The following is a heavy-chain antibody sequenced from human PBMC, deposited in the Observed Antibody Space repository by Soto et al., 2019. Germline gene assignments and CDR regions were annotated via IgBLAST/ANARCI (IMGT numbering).Heavy chain of an antibody. Sequence: EVQLVESGGGVLRPGGSLRLSCAASGFIFDDYGMSWARQAPGKGLEWVSGVNWNGGSTGYADSVKGRFTISRDNAKNFLFLQMNSLRVGDTAFYYCVRGASLNFDYWGQGTLVTVSS. D-gene: IGHD1-26*01. J-gene: IGHJ4*02. V-gene: IGHV3-20*04. CDR1: GFIFDDYG. CDR3: VRGASLNFDY. CDR2: VNWNGGST.